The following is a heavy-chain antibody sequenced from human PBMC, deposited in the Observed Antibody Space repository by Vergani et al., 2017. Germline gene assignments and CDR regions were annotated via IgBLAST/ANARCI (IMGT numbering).Heavy chain of an antibody. Sequence: DVDLVESGGGFVQPGGSLRLSCAASGFTFSTYWMHWVRQAPGKGLEWVSRLNNDTTIIDYADSVKGRFIISRDNAKNTVYLQLNSLRVEDTAVYYCARAYGPGSSALQHWGQGTLVSVSS. CDR2: LNNDTTII. CDR1: GFTFSTYW. D-gene: IGHD3-10*01. CDR3: ARAYGPGSSALQH. V-gene: IGHV3-74*01. J-gene: IGHJ1*01.